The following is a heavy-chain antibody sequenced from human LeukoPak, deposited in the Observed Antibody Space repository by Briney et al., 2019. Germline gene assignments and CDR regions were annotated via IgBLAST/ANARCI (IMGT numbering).Heavy chain of an antibody. CDR1: GFTFSNYW. D-gene: IGHD4-17*01. Sequence: PGGSLRLSCAASGFTFSNYWMHWVRRVPGKGLEWVSVIYSGGSTYYADSVKGRFTISRDNSKNTLYLQMSSLRAEDTAVYYCAPIAIRSGYWGQGTLVTVSS. CDR2: IYSGGST. CDR3: APIAIRSGY. V-gene: IGHV3-66*01. J-gene: IGHJ4*02.